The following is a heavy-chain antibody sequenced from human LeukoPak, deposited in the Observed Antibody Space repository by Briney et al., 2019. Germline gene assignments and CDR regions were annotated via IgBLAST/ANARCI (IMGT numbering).Heavy chain of an antibody. D-gene: IGHD3-22*01. V-gene: IGHV4-59*12. CDR3: ARGRGTMIVVRAFDI. J-gene: IGHJ3*02. Sequence: SETLSLTCTVSGGSISSYYWSWIRQPPGKGLEWIAYIYYSGSTNYNPSLKSRVTISVDTSKNQFSLKLSSVTAADTAVYYCARGRGTMIVVRAFDIWGQGTMVTVSS. CDR2: IYYSGST. CDR1: GGSISSYY.